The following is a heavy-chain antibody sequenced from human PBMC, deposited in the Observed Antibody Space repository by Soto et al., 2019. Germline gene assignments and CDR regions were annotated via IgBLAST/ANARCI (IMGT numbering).Heavy chain of an antibody. J-gene: IGHJ4*02. Sequence: QIQLVQSGTEVKKPGATVRVSCKASGYTFISYGISWVRQAPGQGLEWMGWISTYNVNTNYAQKFQGRVTMATDTSTSTAHMELRSLRPDDTAVYYCARAGYSTSLLGLVGTGAHGVEIDYWGQGTQVTVSS. D-gene: IGHD6-13*01. V-gene: IGHV1-18*01. CDR3: ARAGYSTSLLGLVGTGAHGVEIDY. CDR1: GYTFISYG. CDR2: ISTYNVNT.